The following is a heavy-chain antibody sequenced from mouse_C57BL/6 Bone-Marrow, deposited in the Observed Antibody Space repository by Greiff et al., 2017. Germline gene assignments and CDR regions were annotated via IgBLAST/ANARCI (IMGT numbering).Heavy chain of an antibody. CDR1: GFTFSSYG. D-gene: IGHD1-1*01. J-gene: IGHJ2*01. Sequence: EVKLVESGGDLVKPGGSLKLSCAASGFTFSSYGMSWVRQTPDKRLEWVATISSGGSYTYYPDSVKGRFTISRDNAKNTLYLQMSSLKSEDTAMYYCARRRYYYGYYFDYWGQGTTLTVSS. V-gene: IGHV5-6*02. CDR3: ARRRYYYGYYFDY. CDR2: ISSGGSYT.